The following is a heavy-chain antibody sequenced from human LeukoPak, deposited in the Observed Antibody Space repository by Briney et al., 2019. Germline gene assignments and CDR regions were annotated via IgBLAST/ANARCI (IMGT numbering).Heavy chain of an antibody. CDR2: IYYSGST. Sequence: SETLSLTCTVFGGSISSSSYYWGWIRQPPGKGLEWIGYIYYSGSTNYNPSLKSRVTISVDTSKNQFSLKLSSVTAADTAVYYCAREVGQIDYWGQGTLVTVSS. J-gene: IGHJ4*02. V-gene: IGHV4-61*01. CDR1: GGSISSSSYY. CDR3: AREVGQIDY.